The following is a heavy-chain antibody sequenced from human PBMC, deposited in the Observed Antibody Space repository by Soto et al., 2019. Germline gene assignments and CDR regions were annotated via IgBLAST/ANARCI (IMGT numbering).Heavy chain of an antibody. J-gene: IGHJ4*02. D-gene: IGHD6-19*01. CDR2: IHHSGST. V-gene: IGHV4-4*02. CDR1: GASISSEQY. Sequence: SETLSLTCAVSGASISSEQYWTWVRQPPGKGLEWIGDIHHSGSTNNNPSLRSRLIMSVDTSKNQFSLNLNSVTAADTAVYYCARSFGWYAIDQWGQGTLVTVSS. CDR3: ARSFGWYAIDQ.